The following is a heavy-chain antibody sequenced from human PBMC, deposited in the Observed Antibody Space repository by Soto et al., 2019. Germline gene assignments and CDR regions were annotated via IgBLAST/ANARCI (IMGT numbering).Heavy chain of an antibody. D-gene: IGHD2-8*01. Sequence: PSRDLEWLGRTYYRSKWYNDYAVSVKSRITINPDISKNQFSLQLNSVTAADTAVYYCARGCNGVCSQWLFLDIWGQGILV. CDR2: TYYRSKWYN. V-gene: IGHV6-1*01. J-gene: IGHJ4*02. CDR3: ARGCNGVCSQWLFLDI.